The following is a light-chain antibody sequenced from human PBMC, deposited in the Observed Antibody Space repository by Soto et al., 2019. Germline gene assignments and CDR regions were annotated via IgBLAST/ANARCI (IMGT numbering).Light chain of an antibody. V-gene: IGKV3-20*01. J-gene: IGKJ1*01. CDR2: GAS. Sequence: EIVLTQSPGTLSLSPGERATLSCRAGQSVSSSFLAWYHQKPGQAPRLLIYGASSRATGISDRFSGSGSGTDFTLTISRLEPEDFAVYYCQQYASSLWTFGQGTKVEIK. CDR3: QQYASSLWT. CDR1: QSVSSSF.